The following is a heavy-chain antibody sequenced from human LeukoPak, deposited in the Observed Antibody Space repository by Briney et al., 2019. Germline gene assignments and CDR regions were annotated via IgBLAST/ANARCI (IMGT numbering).Heavy chain of an antibody. J-gene: IGHJ5*02. CDR2: IYYSGST. V-gene: IGHV4-59*01. Sequence: SETLSLTCTVSGGSISSYYWSWIRLPPGKGLEWIGYIYYSGSTKYNPSLKSRVTISVDTSKNQFSLKLTSVTAADTAVYYCARDLPVGATPYNWFDPWGQGTLVTVSS. D-gene: IGHD1-26*01. CDR3: ARDLPVGATPYNWFDP. CDR1: GGSISSYY.